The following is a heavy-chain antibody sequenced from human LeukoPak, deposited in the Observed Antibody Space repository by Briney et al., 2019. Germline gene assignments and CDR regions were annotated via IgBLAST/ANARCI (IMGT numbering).Heavy chain of an antibody. CDR2: INPNSGGT. Sequence: ASVKVSCKASGYTFTGYYMHWMRQAPGQGLEWMGWINPNSGGTNYAQKFQGRVTMTRDTSISTAYMELSRLRSDDTAVYYCARDLGWDSSGYYLPYLIDYWGQGTLVTVSS. D-gene: IGHD3-22*01. J-gene: IGHJ4*02. V-gene: IGHV1-2*02. CDR3: ARDLGWDSSGYYLPYLIDY. CDR1: GYTFTGYY.